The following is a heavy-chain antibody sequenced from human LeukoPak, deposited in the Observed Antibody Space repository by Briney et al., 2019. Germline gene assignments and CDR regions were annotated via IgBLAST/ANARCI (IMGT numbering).Heavy chain of an antibody. CDR3: AKDAVAGTLYFDY. J-gene: IGHJ4*02. Sequence: GGSLRLSRAASGFTFSSYGMHWVRQAPGKGLGWVAVISYDGSNKYYADSVKGRFTISRANSKNTLYLQMSSLRAEDTAVYYCAKDAVAGTLYFDYWGQGTLVTVSS. V-gene: IGHV3-30*18. CDR1: GFTFSSYG. CDR2: ISYDGSNK. D-gene: IGHD6-19*01.